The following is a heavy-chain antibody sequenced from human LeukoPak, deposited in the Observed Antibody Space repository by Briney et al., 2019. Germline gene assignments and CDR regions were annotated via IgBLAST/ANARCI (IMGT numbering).Heavy chain of an antibody. CDR3: AKDLTNYYDSSGYTGGLDY. CDR2: ISYDGSNK. CDR1: GFTFSSYG. Sequence: GGSLRLSCAASGFTFSSYGMPWVRQAPGKGLEWVAVISYDGSNKYYADSVKGRFTISRDNSKNTLYLQMNSLRAGDTAVYYCAKDLTNYYDSSGYTGGLDYWGQGTLVTVSS. D-gene: IGHD3-22*01. V-gene: IGHV3-30*18. J-gene: IGHJ4*02.